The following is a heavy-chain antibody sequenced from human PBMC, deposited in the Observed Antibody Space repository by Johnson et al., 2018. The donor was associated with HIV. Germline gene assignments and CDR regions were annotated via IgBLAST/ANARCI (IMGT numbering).Heavy chain of an antibody. J-gene: IGHJ3*02. V-gene: IGHV3-11*04. CDR3: ARDRVGATAFDI. Sequence: QVQLVEYGGGLVKPGGSLRLSCAVSGFTFSDYYMSWIRQAPGKGLEWISYISGGGSAIYYADSVKGRFTISRDNAKNSLYLQMNSLRAEDTAVYYCARDRVGATAFDIWGQGTLVTVSS. D-gene: IGHD1-26*01. CDR1: GFTFSDYY. CDR2: ISGGGSAI.